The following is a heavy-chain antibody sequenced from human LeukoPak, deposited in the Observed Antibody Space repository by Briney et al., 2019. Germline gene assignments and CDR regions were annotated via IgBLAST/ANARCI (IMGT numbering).Heavy chain of an antibody. CDR1: GGTFSSYA. CDR2: IIPIFGTA. J-gene: IGHJ3*02. D-gene: IGHD5-24*01. V-gene: IGHV1-69*05. CDR3: ARKRDGYNPQAFDI. Sequence: SVKVSCKASGGTFSSYAISWVRQAPGQGLEWMGGIIPIFGTANYAQKFQGRVTITTDESTSTAYMELSSLRSEDTAVYYCARKRDGYNPQAFDIWGQGTMVTVSS.